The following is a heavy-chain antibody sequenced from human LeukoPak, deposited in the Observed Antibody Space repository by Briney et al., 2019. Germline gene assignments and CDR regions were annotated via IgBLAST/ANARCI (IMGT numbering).Heavy chain of an antibody. CDR1: GGSISSYY. V-gene: IGHV4-59*01. D-gene: IGHD6-19*01. J-gene: IGHJ4*02. CDR3: ARGAVAGTDGGDY. Sequence: PSETLSLTCTVSGGSISSYYWSWIRQPPGKGLEWIAYIYYSGSTNYNPSLKSRVTISVDTSKNQFSLKLSSVTAADTAVYYCARGAVAGTDGGDYWGQGTLVTVSS. CDR2: IYYSGST.